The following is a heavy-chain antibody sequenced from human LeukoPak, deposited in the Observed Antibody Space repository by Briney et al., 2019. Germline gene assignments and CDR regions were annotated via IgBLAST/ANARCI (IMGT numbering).Heavy chain of an antibody. J-gene: IGHJ4*02. V-gene: IGHV4-59*01. CDR2: IYYSGST. CDR3: ARAYCGGDCYLDY. CDR1: GGSISSYY. Sequence: SETLSLTCTVSGGSISSYYWSWIRQPPGKGLEWIGYIYYSGSTNYNPSLKSRVTISVDTSKNQFSLKLSSVTAADTAVYYCARAYCGGDCYLDYWGQGTLVTVSS. D-gene: IGHD2-21*02.